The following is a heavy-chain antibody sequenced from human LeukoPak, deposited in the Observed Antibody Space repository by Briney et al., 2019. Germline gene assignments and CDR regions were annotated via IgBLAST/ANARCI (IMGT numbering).Heavy chain of an antibody. CDR1: GYTFTSYY. V-gene: IGHV1-46*01. D-gene: IGHD3-22*01. CDR2: INPSGGST. J-gene: IGHJ5*02. CDR3: ARGRIDSGYYWPGWFDP. Sequence: ASVKVSCKASGYTFTSYYMHWVRQAPGQGLEWMGIINPSGGSTSYAQKFQGRVTMTRNTSISTAYMELSSLRSEDTAVYYCARGRIDSGYYWPGWFDPWGQGTLVTVSS.